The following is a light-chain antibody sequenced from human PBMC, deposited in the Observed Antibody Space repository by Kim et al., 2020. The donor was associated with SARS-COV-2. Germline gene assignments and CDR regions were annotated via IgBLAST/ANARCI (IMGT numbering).Light chain of an antibody. J-gene: IGLJ3*02. Sequence: QLVLTQSPSASASLGASVKLTCTLSSGHSTNAIAWHQQQPEKGPRYLMKLNSDGSHSKGDGIPDRFSGSSSGAERYLTISSLQSEYEADYYCQTWGTGIWVFGGGTQLTVL. CDR2: LNSDGSH. V-gene: IGLV4-69*01. CDR3: QTWGTGIWV. CDR1: SGHSTNA.